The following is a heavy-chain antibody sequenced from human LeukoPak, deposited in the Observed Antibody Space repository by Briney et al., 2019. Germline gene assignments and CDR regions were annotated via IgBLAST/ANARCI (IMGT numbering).Heavy chain of an antibody. CDR3: ARYVVYGSGKYYFDY. V-gene: IGHV4-39*01. J-gene: IGHJ4*02. CDR2: INYSGST. Sequence: SETLSLTCTVSGGSVSSTTYFWSWIRQPPGKGLEWIASINYSGSTYYNPSLKSRVTISVDTSENQFSLKLSSVTATDTAVYYCARYVVYGSGKYYFDYWGQGTLVTVAS. D-gene: IGHD3-10*01. CDR1: GGSVSSTTYF.